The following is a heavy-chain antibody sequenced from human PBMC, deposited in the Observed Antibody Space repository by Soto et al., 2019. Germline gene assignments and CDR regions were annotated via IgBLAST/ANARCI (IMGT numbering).Heavy chain of an antibody. V-gene: IGHV3-72*01. CDR1: GFTFSDHY. J-gene: IGHJ4*02. Sequence: VQLVESGGGLVQPGGSLRLSCAASGFTFSDHYMDWVRQAPGKGLEWVGRTRNKANSYTTEYAASVKGRFTISRDDSKSSLYLQMNSLKTEDTAVYYCARGLYSSGWHFDYWGQGTLVTVSS. CDR3: ARGLYSSGWHFDY. D-gene: IGHD6-19*01. CDR2: TRNKANSYTT.